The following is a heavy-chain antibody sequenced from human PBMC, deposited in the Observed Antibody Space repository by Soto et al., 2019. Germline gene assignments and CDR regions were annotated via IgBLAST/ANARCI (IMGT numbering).Heavy chain of an antibody. D-gene: IGHD2-21*02. CDR2: IIPFFGTP. V-gene: IGHV1-69*01. J-gene: IGHJ4*02. CDR1: GGTFSNDA. Sequence: QVPLVQSGAEVKKSGSSVRVSCTASGGTFSNDAISWVRLAPGQGLEWLGRIIPFFGTPDYSQSFQGRLTITADESTGTAYMDLRSLRSDDTAVYYCAREVVTETTLGYFDYWGQGTLVTVSS. CDR3: AREVVTETTLGYFDY.